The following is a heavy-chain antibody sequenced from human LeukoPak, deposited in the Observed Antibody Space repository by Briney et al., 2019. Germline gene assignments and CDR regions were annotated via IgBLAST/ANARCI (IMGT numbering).Heavy chain of an antibody. J-gene: IGHJ6*02. CDR3: AKYVAGTASGMDV. V-gene: IGHV3-21*01. CDR2: ISSSSSYI. CDR1: GFTFSSYS. D-gene: IGHD6-19*01. Sequence: GGSLRLSCAASGFTFSSYSMNWVRQAPGKGLELVSSISSSSSYIYYADSVKGRFTISRDNAKNSLYLQMNSLRAEDTAVYYCAKYVAGTASGMDVWGQGTTVTVSS.